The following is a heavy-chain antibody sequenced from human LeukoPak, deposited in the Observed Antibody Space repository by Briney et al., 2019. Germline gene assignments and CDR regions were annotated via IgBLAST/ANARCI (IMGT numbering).Heavy chain of an antibody. Sequence: SETLSLTCIVSGGSISSYYWSWIRQPPGKGLEWIGRIYTSGSTNYNPSLRSRVTMSVDTSKNQFSLKLSSVTAADTAVYYCARDYYDSSGTNAFDIWGQGTMVTVSS. D-gene: IGHD3-22*01. CDR2: IYTSGST. CDR3: ARDYYDSSGTNAFDI. CDR1: GGSISSYY. J-gene: IGHJ3*02. V-gene: IGHV4-4*07.